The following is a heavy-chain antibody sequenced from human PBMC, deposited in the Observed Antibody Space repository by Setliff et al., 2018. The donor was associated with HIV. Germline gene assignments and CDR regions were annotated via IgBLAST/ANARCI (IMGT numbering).Heavy chain of an antibody. V-gene: IGHV1-45*02. CDR3: ATLGVAVTGTVDY. CDR2: FTPFNDNT. Sequence: GASVKVSCKASGYTFTDHYLHWVRQAPGQALEWMGWFTPFNDNTNYAQNYRGRNTITRDTSASTAYIEVSSLKSEDTAVYYCATLGVAVTGTVDYWGQGTLVTVSS. J-gene: IGHJ4*02. D-gene: IGHD6-19*01. CDR1: GYTFTDHY.